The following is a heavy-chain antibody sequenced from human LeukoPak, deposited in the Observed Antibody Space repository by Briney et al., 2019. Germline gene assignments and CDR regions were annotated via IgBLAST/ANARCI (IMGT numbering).Heavy chain of an antibody. CDR2: ISYDGSNK. V-gene: IGHV3-30*18. CDR1: GFTFSSYA. CDR3: AKTSSWSLGDV. D-gene: IGHD6-13*01. J-gene: IGHJ6*04. Sequence: GGSLRLSCAASGFTFSSYAMHWVRQAPGKGLEWVAVISYDGSNKYYADSVKGRFTISRDNSKNTLYLQMNSLRAEDTAVYYCAKTSSWSLGDVWGKGTTVTVSS.